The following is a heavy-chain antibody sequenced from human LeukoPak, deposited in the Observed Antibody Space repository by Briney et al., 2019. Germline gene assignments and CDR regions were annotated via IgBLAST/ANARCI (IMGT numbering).Heavy chain of an antibody. V-gene: IGHV3-23*01. CDR2: ISGNGGKT. D-gene: IGHD3-16*02. CDR1: GLSFSSYA. J-gene: IGHJ4*02. Sequence: GGSLRLSCEGSGLSFSSYAMRWVRHAPGKGLEWVSGISGNGGKTYYADSVKGRLTISRDNSNNTLYLQMNSLRVYDTAAYYCAKLYYDYVWGSYRYYFFDSWGQGTLVTVSS. CDR3: AKLYYDYVWGSYRYYFFDS.